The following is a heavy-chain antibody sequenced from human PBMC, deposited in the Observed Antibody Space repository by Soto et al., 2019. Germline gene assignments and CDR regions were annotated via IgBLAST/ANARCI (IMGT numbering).Heavy chain of an antibody. V-gene: IGHV2-5*02. CDR3: AHSSRQQLVTPFDY. CDR1: GFSHSTSGVG. J-gene: IGHJ4*02. CDR2: IYWDDDK. Sequence: QITLKESGPTLVKPTQTLTLTCTFSGFSHSTSGVGVGWIRQPPGKALEWLALIYWDDDKRYSPSLKSRLTITKDTSKNQVVLTMTNMDPVDTATYYCAHSSRQQLVTPFDYWGQGTLVTVSS. D-gene: IGHD6-13*01.